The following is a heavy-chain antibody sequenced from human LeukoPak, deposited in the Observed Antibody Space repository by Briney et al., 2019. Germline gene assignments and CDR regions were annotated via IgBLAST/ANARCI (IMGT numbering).Heavy chain of an antibody. J-gene: IGHJ4*02. V-gene: IGHV1-2*02. CDR2: INPNSGGT. Sequence: ASVKVSCKTSGYSFTGYHIHWVRQAPGQGLEWMGCINPNSGGTNFAQKFPARVTLTRDTSISTVYMELSSLRSDDTAIYYCARDSNQDYGGNSADHWGQGTLVTVSS. D-gene: IGHD4-23*01. CDR1: GYSFTGYH. CDR3: ARDSNQDYGGNSADH.